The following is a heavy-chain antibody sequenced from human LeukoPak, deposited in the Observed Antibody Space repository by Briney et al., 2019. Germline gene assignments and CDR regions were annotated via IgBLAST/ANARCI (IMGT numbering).Heavy chain of an antibody. Sequence: ASVKVSCKASGYTFTSYGISWVRQAPGQGLEWMGWISAYNGNTNYAQKLQGRVTMTTDTSTSTAYMELRSLRSDDTAVYYRARGLQLWSHDAFDIWGQGTMVTVSS. CDR2: ISAYNGNT. V-gene: IGHV1-18*01. CDR1: GYTFTSYG. D-gene: IGHD5-18*01. J-gene: IGHJ3*02. CDR3: ARGLQLWSHDAFDI.